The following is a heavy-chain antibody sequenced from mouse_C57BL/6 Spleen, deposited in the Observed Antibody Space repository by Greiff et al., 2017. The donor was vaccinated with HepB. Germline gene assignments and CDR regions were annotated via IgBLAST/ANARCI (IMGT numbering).Heavy chain of an antibody. V-gene: IGHV5-16*01. CDR2: INYDGSST. J-gene: IGHJ1*03. Sequence: EVKLMESEGGLVQPGSSMKLSCTASGFTFSDYYMAWVRQVPEKGPEWVANINYDGSSTYYLDSLKSRFIISRDNAKNILYLQMSSLKSEDTATYYCARDENYGSSFYWYFDVWGTGTTVTVSS. CDR1: GFTFSDYY. D-gene: IGHD1-1*01. CDR3: ARDENYGSSFYWYFDV.